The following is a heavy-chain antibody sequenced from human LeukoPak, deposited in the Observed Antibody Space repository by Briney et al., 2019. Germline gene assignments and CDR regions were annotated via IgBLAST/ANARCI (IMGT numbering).Heavy chain of an antibody. CDR2: IRDSGSST. CDR3: VKKLVGTTSGGPLDY. CDR1: GFTFSSYA. V-gene: IGHV3-23*01. Sequence: GGSLRLSCAASGFTFSSYATSWVRQAPGKGLEWVSGIRDSGSSTYYVDSVKGRFTISRDNSKNTLYLQMNSLQAEDTAIYYCVKKLVGTTSGGPLDYWGQGTLVIVSS. J-gene: IGHJ4*02. D-gene: IGHD1-26*01.